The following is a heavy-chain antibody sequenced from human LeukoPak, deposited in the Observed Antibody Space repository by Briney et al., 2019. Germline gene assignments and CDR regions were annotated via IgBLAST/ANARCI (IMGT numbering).Heavy chain of an antibody. D-gene: IGHD3-9*01. Sequence: ASVKVSCKASGYTFTSYGISWVRQAPGQGLEWMGWISAYNGNTNYAQKLQGRVTMTTDTSTSTAYMELRSLRSDDTAVYYCARTGDRYDILTGDAFDIWGQGTMVTVSS. CDR2: ISAYNGNT. V-gene: IGHV1-18*01. CDR3: ARTGDRYDILTGDAFDI. CDR1: GYTFTSYG. J-gene: IGHJ3*02.